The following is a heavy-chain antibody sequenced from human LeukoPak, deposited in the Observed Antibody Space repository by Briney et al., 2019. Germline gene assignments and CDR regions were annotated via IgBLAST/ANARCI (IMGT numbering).Heavy chain of an antibody. CDR3: ARAVRTVYYFDY. J-gene: IGHJ4*02. CDR1: GYTFTSYD. Sequence: ASVKVSCKASGYTFTSYDINWVRQATGQGLEWMGWMYPNSGNTGYAQKFQGRVTMTRNTSISTAYMELSRLRSDDTAVYYCARAVRTVYYFDYWGQGTLVTVSS. CDR2: MYPNSGNT. D-gene: IGHD3-10*01. V-gene: IGHV1-8*01.